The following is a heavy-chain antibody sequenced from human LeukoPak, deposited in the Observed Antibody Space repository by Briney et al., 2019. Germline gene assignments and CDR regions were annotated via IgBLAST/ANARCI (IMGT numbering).Heavy chain of an antibody. CDR2: INHSGST. V-gene: IGHV4-34*01. D-gene: IGHD3-10*01. CDR3: AREGNAFPYYYYYYMDV. CDR1: GGSFSGYY. Sequence: PSETLSLTCAVYGGSFSGYYWSWIRQPPGKGLEWIGEINHSGSTNYNPSLKSRVTISVDTSKNQFSLKLSSVTAADTAVYCCAREGNAFPYYYYYYMDVWGKGTTVTVSS. J-gene: IGHJ6*03.